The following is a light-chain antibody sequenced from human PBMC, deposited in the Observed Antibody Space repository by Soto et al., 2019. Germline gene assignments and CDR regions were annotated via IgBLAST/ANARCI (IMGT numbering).Light chain of an antibody. J-gene: IGKJ2*01. CDR1: RAVTSNF. Sequence: ESVLTQSPGTLSLSPGERATLSCRASRAVTSNFLAWYQQKPGQAPRLLIYAASSRATGIPYRFSGSGSGTDFTLTISRLEPEDFAVYYCQQYGVSQNTFGQGTKLETK. V-gene: IGKV3-20*01. CDR2: AAS. CDR3: QQYGVSQNT.